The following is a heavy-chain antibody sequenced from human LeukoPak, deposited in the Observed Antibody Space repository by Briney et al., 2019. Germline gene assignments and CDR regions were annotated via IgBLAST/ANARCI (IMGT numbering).Heavy chain of an antibody. CDR2: ITGSGTNR. D-gene: IGHD3-9*01. V-gene: IGHV3-23*01. Sequence: GGSLRLSCVASGFTFSNYAMSWVRQAPGKGLEWVSAITGSGTNRYYADSLKGRFTTSRDNSKNTVFLQVNSLRHEDTAIYYCVIWGDYDVLTAYYVPDFWGQGTLVTVSS. CDR3: VIWGDYDVLTAYYVPDF. J-gene: IGHJ4*02. CDR1: GFTFSNYA.